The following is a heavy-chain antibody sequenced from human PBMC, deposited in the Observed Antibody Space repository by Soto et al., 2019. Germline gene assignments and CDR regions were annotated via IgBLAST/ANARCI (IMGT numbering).Heavy chain of an antibody. Sequence: SETLSLTCTVSGGSISSYYWSWIRQPPGKGLEWIGYIYYSGSTNYNPSLKSRVTISVDTSKNQFSLKLSSVTAADTAVYYCATRGYISSWYRSPDVYYYYYYMDVWGKGTTVTVSS. J-gene: IGHJ6*03. CDR3: ATRGYISSWYRSPDVYYYYYYMDV. D-gene: IGHD6-13*01. CDR2: IYYSGST. CDR1: GGSISSYY. V-gene: IGHV4-59*08.